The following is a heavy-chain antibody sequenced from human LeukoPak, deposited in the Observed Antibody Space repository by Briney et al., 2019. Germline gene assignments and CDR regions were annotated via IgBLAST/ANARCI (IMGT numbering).Heavy chain of an antibody. CDR1: GFTFSSYA. Sequence: GGSLRLSCAASGFTFSSYAMSWVRQAPGKGLEWVSSISSSSSYIYYADSVKGRFTISRDNAKNSLYLQMNRLRAEDTAVYYCARVKGSTAMVLFDYWGQGTLVTVSS. CDR3: ARVKGSTAMVLFDY. J-gene: IGHJ4*02. D-gene: IGHD5-18*01. V-gene: IGHV3-21*01. CDR2: ISSSSSYI.